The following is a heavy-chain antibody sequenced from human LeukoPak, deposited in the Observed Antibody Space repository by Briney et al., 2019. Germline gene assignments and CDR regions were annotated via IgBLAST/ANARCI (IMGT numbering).Heavy chain of an antibody. CDR2: FDPEDGET. Sequence: ASVKVSCKVSGYTLTELSMHWVRQAPGKGLEWMGGFDPEDGETIYAQKFQGRVTMTEDTSTDTAYMELSSLRSEDTAVYYCATTYYDILTGAYYMDVWGKGTTVTVSS. V-gene: IGHV1-24*01. J-gene: IGHJ6*03. CDR3: ATTYYDILTGAYYMDV. CDR1: GYTLTELS. D-gene: IGHD3-9*01.